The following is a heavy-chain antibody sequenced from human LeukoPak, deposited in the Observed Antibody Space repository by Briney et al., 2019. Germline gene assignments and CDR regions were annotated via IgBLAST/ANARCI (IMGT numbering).Heavy chain of an antibody. CDR3: ARDLSYYDSSGYYPDY. Sequence: GGSLRLSYAASGFTFSSYAMHWVRQAPGKGLEWVAVISYDGSNKYYADSVKGRFTISRDNSKNTLYLQMNSLRAEDTAVYYCARDLSYYDSSGYYPDYWGQGTLVTVSS. CDR1: GFTFSSYA. D-gene: IGHD3-22*01. CDR2: ISYDGSNK. J-gene: IGHJ4*02. V-gene: IGHV3-30-3*01.